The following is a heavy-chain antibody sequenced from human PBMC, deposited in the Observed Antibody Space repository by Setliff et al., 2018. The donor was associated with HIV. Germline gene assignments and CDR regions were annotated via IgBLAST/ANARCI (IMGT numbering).Heavy chain of an antibody. CDR3: AGLIGWNYASDC. CDR1: GVSFTGHY. D-gene: IGHD1-7*01. Sequence: PSETLSLTCAVYGVSFTGHYWSWIRQTPGKGLEWIGEINHSGSTNYNPSLKSRVIMSIDTFKNQFSLKLTSVTAAYTAIYYCAGLIGWNYASDCWGQGTLVTVSS. J-gene: IGHJ4*02. V-gene: IGHV4-34*01. CDR2: INHSGST.